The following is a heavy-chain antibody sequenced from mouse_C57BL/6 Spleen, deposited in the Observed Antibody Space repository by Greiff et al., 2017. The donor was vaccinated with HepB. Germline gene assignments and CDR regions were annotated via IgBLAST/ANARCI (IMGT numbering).Heavy chain of an antibody. CDR2: ISSGSSTI. J-gene: IGHJ1*03. V-gene: IGHV5-17*01. CDR1: GFTFSDYG. Sequence: EVKLVESGGGLVKPGGSLKLSCAASGFTFSDYGMHWVRQAPEKGLEWVAYISSGSSTIYYADTVKGRFTISRDNAKNTLFLQMTSLRSEDTAMYYCARRSFYGNYGYFDVWGTGTTVTVSS. D-gene: IGHD2-1*01. CDR3: ARRSFYGNYGYFDV.